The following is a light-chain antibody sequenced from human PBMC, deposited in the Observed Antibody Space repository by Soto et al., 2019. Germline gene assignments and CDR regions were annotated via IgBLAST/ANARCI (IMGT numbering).Light chain of an antibody. J-gene: IGKJ2*01. CDR3: QQYGSSPPNT. Sequence: EIVLTQSPGTLSLSPGERATLSCRASQSVSSSYLAWYQQKPGQAPRFLIYGASSRATGIPDRFSGSGSGTDFTLTISRLEPEDFAVYYCQQYGSSPPNTFGQGTKLEIK. CDR2: GAS. V-gene: IGKV3-20*01. CDR1: QSVSSSY.